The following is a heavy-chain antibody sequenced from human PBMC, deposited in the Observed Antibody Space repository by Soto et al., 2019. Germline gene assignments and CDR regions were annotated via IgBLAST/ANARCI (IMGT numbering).Heavy chain of an antibody. CDR1: GGSISSGDYY. CDR3: ARVTPEGYDSSGYYFDY. CDR2: IYYSGST. Sequence: SETLSLTCTVSGGSISSGDYYWSWIRQPPGKGLEWIGYIYYSGSTYYNPSLKSRVTISVDTSKNQFSLKLSSVTAADTAVYYCARVTPEGYDSSGYYFDYWGQGTLVTVSS. J-gene: IGHJ4*02. D-gene: IGHD3-22*01. V-gene: IGHV4-30-4*01.